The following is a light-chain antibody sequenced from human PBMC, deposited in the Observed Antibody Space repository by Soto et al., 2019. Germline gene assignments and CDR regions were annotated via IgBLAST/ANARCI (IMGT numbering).Light chain of an antibody. CDR3: QQYNNWPLT. J-gene: IGKJ3*01. CDR2: GAS. CDR1: QSVSSN. V-gene: IGKV3-15*01. Sequence: EIVMTQSPATLSVSPGERATLSCRASQSVSSNLAWDQQKPGQAPRLLIYGASTRATGIPARFSGSGSGTEFTLTISSLQSEDFAVYYCQQYNNWPLTFGPGTKVDI.